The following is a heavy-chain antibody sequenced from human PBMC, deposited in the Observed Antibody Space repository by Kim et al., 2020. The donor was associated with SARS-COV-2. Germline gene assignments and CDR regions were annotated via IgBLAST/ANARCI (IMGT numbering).Heavy chain of an antibody. J-gene: IGHJ4*02. CDR1: GYTFSDYY. D-gene: IGHD6-19*01. CDR3: ATGLGYDSDWWRPLDF. CDR2: VSPNNGAT. Sequence: ASVKVSCKASGYTFSDYYIHWVRQAPGQGLEWMGWVSPNNGATTYAQKFQGTVIMTVDTSISTAYLDLTRLLSDDTAVYYCATGLGYDSDWWRPLDFWGQGTLVIVSS. V-gene: IGHV1-2*02.